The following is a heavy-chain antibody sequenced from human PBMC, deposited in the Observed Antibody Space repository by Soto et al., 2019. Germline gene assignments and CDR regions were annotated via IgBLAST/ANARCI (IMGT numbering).Heavy chain of an antibody. CDR2: IYYTGNT. V-gene: IGHV4-39*01. D-gene: IGHD3-22*01. Sequence: QLQLQESGPGLVKPSETLSLSCTVSGGSISSSSYYWSWIRQPPGKGLEGIGSIYYTGNTYYDPSLKSRVTLFVDTPKNQCSLRLSSVTAADTAVYYCARHRGDYYDSSGYFDYWGQGTLVTVSS. CDR3: ARHRGDYYDSSGYFDY. J-gene: IGHJ4*02. CDR1: GGSISSSSYY.